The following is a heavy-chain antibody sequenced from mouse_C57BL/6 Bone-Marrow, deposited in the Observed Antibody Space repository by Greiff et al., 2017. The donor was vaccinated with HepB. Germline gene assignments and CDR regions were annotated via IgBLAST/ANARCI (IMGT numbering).Heavy chain of an antibody. V-gene: IGHV1-54*01. CDR3: ARRTPFVDAMDY. CDR2: INPGSGGT. J-gene: IGHJ4*01. CDR1: GYAFTNYL. Sequence: VQLQQSGAELVRPGPSVKVSCKASGYAFTNYLIEWVKQRPGQGLEWIGVINPGSGGTNYNEKFKGKATLTADKSSSTAYMQLSSLTSEDSAVYFCARRTPFVDAMDYWGQGTSVTVSS.